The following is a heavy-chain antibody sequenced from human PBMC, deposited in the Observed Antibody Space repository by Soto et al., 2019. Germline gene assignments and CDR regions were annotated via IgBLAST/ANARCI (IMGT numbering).Heavy chain of an antibody. CDR1: GFSLSTSGVG. CDR3: AQLTKYYFGTRSGWPAP. D-gene: IGHD3-10*01. J-gene: IGHJ5*02. CDR2: IYWDDDK. Sequence: GPTLVNPTQTLTLTCTFSGFSLSTSGVGVGWIRQPPGKALEWLGHIYWDDDKRYSPSLKSRLTITKDTSKNQVVLTLTNMDPGDTATFFCAQLTKYYFGTRSGWPAPWGQGP. V-gene: IGHV2-5*02.